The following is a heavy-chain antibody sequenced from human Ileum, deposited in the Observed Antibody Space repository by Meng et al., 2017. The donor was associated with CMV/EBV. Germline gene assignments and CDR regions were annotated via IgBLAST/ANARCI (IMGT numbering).Heavy chain of an antibody. V-gene: IGHV3-7*01. CDR3: AREGLGDIVVVPAAVYYFDY. J-gene: IGHJ4*02. Sequence: GESLKISCAASGLTFSGYWMTWARQAPGKGLEWVGNIKEDGSQKYYVGSVKGRFTISRDNAKNSLYLQMNSLRAEDTAVYYCAREGLGDIVVVPAAVYYFDYWGQGTLVTVSS. CDR2: IKEDGSQK. D-gene: IGHD2-2*01. CDR1: GLTFSGYW.